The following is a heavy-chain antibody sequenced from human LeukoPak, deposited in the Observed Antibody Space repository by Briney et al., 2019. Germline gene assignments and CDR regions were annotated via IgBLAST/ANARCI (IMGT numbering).Heavy chain of an antibody. V-gene: IGHV3-48*03. CDR1: GFPFSDHE. Sequence: GGSLRLSCAASGFPFSDHEMNWVRQAPGKGLEWVAYISSSGSGKYYPDSVKGRFTISRDNVKNSLYLQMNSLRAEDTAVYYCARRTSGAFAIWGQGTKVTVSS. CDR2: ISSSGSGK. CDR3: ARRTSGAFAI. J-gene: IGHJ3*02.